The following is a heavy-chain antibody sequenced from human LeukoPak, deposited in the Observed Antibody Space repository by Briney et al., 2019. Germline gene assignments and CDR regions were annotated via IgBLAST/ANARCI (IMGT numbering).Heavy chain of an antibody. CDR3: ARLRAGRFLEWPYYYMDV. CDR2: ISAYNGNT. J-gene: IGHJ6*03. V-gene: IGHV1-18*01. D-gene: IGHD3-3*01. CDR1: GYTFTNYG. Sequence: ASVKVSCKASGYTFTNYGIIWVRQAPGQGLEWMGWISAYNGNTNYAQKLQGRVTMTTDTSTSTAYMELRSLRSDDTAVYYCARLRAGRFLEWPYYYMDVWGKGTTVTVSS.